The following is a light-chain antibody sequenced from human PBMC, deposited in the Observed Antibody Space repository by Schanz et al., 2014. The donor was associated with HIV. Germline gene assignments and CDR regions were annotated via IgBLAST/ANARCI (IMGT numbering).Light chain of an antibody. CDR3: QQRSNWPLLT. CDR2: DAS. Sequence: EIVLTQSPGSLSLSPGERATLSCRASQSVSNSLAWYQQKPGQAPRLLIYDASNRATGIPARFSGSGYGTDFTLTISSLEPEDFAVYFCQQRSNWPLLTFGGGTKVEIK. V-gene: IGKV3-11*01. J-gene: IGKJ4*01. CDR1: QSVSNS.